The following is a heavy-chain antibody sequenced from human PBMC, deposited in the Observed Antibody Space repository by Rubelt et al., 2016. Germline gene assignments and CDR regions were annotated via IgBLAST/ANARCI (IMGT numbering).Heavy chain of an antibody. CDR2: INHSGST. J-gene: IGHJ4*02. CDR1: GGSFSGYY. D-gene: IGHD6-13*01. CDR3: ARSGRYSSRSSLWY. V-gene: IGHV4-34*01. Sequence: QVQLQQWGAGLLKPSETLSLTCAVYGGSFSGYYWSWIRQPPGKGLEWIGEINHSGSTNYNPSLRIRVTISVDTSKNQFSLKLSSVTAADTAVDYGARSGRYSSRSSLWYWGQGTLVTVSS.